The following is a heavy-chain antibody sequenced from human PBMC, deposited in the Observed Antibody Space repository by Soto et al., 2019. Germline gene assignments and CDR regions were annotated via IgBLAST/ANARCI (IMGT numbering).Heavy chain of an antibody. CDR2: ISYDGSNK. CDR3: AREKAYYYDSSGYNYFDY. J-gene: IGHJ4*02. V-gene: IGHV3-30*03. Sequence: PGGSLRLSCAASGFTFSSYGMHWVRQAPGKGLEWVAVISYDGSNKYYADSVKGRFTISRDNSNNTLYLQMNSLRAEDTAVYYCAREKAYYYDSSGYNYFDYWGQGT. CDR1: GFTFSSYG. D-gene: IGHD3-22*01.